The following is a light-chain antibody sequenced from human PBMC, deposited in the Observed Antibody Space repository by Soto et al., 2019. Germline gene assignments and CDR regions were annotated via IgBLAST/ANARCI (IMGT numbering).Light chain of an antibody. CDR2: GTS. V-gene: IGKV3-20*01. CDR1: QSVSRSD. J-gene: IGKJ1*01. Sequence: EIVLTQSPGTVSFSPGERATLSCRASQSVSRSDLAWYQHKPGQSPRLLIYGTSSRATGIPDRFSGSGSGTGFTLTISSLEPEDSAVYYCHQRQSWPRTFGQGTKVDIK. CDR3: HQRQSWPRT.